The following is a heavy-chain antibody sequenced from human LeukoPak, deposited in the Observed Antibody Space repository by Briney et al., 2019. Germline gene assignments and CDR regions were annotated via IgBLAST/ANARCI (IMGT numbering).Heavy chain of an antibody. CDR1: GFTFSSYS. D-gene: IGHD2-2*02. J-gene: IGHJ4*02. Sequence: PGGSLRLSCSASGFTFSSYSMNWVRQAPGKGLEWVSSISSSSSYIYYADSVKGRFTISRDNAKNSLYLQMNSLRAEDTAVYYCARMGPAAIPHVFDYWGQGTLVTVSS. CDR2: ISSSSSYI. CDR3: ARMGPAAIPHVFDY. V-gene: IGHV3-21*01.